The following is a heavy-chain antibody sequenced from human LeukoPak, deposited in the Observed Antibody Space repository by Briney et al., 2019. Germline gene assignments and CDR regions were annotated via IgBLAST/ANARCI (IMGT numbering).Heavy chain of an antibody. CDR2: IYYSGST. Sequence: SETLSLTCTVSGGSISSSSYYWGWLRQPPGKGLEWIGSIYYSGSTYYNPSLKSRVTISVDTSKNQFSLKLSSVTAADTAVYFCARLPWSGELRHFDYWGQGTLVTVSS. J-gene: IGHJ4*02. CDR1: GGSISSSSYY. CDR3: ARLPWSGELRHFDY. D-gene: IGHD3-10*01. V-gene: IGHV4-39*01.